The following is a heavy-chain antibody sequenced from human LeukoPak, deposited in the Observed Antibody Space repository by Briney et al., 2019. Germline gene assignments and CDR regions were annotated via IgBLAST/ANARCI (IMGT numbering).Heavy chain of an antibody. Sequence: GGSLRLSCAASRFTFSSYGMHWVRQAPGKGLDWVAFIHHDGSNKYYADSVRGRFTISRDNSKNTLYLQMNSLRAEDTAVYYCARGRQQLSLDYWGQGTLVTVSS. V-gene: IGHV3-30*02. D-gene: IGHD6-13*01. CDR2: IHHDGSNK. CDR3: ARGRQQLSLDY. J-gene: IGHJ4*02. CDR1: RFTFSSYG.